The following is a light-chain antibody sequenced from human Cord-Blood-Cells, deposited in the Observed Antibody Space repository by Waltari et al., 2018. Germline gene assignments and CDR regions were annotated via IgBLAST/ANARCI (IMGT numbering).Light chain of an antibody. CDR3: QQYYSTPLT. CDR1: QRVLYSSNNKHY. CDR2: WAS. Sequence: DIVMTQSPDSLAVSLGARATINCKSSQRVLYSSNNKHYLAWYQQKPGQPPKLLIYWASTRESGVPDRFSGSGSGTDFTLTISSLQAEDVEVYYCQQYYSTPLTFGGGTKGEIK. J-gene: IGKJ4*01. V-gene: IGKV4-1*01.